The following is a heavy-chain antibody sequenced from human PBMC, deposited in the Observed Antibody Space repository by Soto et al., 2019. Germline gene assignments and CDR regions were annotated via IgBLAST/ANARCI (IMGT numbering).Heavy chain of an antibody. D-gene: IGHD3-10*01. CDR2: IYYSGST. Sequence: SETLSLTCTVSGGSISSGGYYWSWIRQPPGKGLEWIGSIYYSGSTYYNPSLKSRVTISVDTSKNQFSLKLSSVTAADTAVYYCARVWFGSFGYWGQGTLVTVSS. CDR1: GGSISSGGYY. V-gene: IGHV4-39*01. CDR3: ARVWFGSFGY. J-gene: IGHJ4*02.